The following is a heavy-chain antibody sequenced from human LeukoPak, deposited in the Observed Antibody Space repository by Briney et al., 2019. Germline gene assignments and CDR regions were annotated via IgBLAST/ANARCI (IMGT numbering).Heavy chain of an antibody. CDR3: ARDIAAAGLFFDY. CDR1: GFTFSSYW. J-gene: IGHJ4*02. V-gene: IGHV3-7*01. CDR2: MKYDGSEK. Sequence: GGSLRLSCAASGFTFSSYWMSWVRQAPGKGLEWVANMKYDGSEKDYVDSVKGRFTISRDNAKNSLYLQMYSLRAEDTAVYYCARDIAAAGLFFDYWGQGTLVTVSS. D-gene: IGHD6-13*01.